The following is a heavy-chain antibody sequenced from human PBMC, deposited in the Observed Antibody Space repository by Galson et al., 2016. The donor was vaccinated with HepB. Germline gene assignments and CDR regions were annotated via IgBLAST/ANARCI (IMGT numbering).Heavy chain of an antibody. CDR1: GFTFTTYS. Sequence: SLRLSCAASGFTFTTYSMNWVRQAPGKGLEWVSSISSSAIYIYYADSVKGRFTISRDNARDSLYLQMNSLRAENTAVYYCARDRGERTPGGGYNPGYWGQGTLVTVSS. CDR2: ISSSAIYI. D-gene: IGHD5-24*01. V-gene: IGHV3-21*01. J-gene: IGHJ4*02. CDR3: ARDRGERTPGGGYNPGY.